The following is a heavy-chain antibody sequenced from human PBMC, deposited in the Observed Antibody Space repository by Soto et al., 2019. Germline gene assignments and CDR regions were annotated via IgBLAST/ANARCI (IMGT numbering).Heavy chain of an antibody. CDR3: ARSSDSSGYYFDY. CDR1: GGTFTSYA. CDR2: IIPFYGTT. Sequence: SVKVSCKGSGGTFTSYAISWVRQAPGQALEWMGWIIPFYGTTNYAQKFQDRVTITRDRSMSTAYMELSSLRSEDTAMYYCARSSDSSGYYFDYWGQGTLVTVSS. V-gene: IGHV1-45*02. J-gene: IGHJ4*02. D-gene: IGHD3-22*01.